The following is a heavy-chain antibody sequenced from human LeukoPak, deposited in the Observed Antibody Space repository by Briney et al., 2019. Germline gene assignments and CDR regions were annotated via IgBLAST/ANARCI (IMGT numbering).Heavy chain of an antibody. D-gene: IGHD2-2*01. J-gene: IGHJ6*03. CDR3: ARDPSGYCSSTSCYFICYYYMDV. Sequence: GGSLRLSCAASGFTFSSYSMNWVRQAPGEGLEWVSSISSSSSYIYYADSVKGRFTISRDNAKNSLYLQMNSLRAEDTAVYYCARDPSGYCSSTSCYFICYYYMDVWGKGTTVTVSS. V-gene: IGHV3-21*01. CDR1: GFTFSSYS. CDR2: ISSSSSYI.